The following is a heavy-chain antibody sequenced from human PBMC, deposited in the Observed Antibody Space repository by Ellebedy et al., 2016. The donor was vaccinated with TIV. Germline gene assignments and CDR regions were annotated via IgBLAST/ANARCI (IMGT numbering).Heavy chain of an antibody. J-gene: IGHJ6*02. CDR2: IKQDGSEK. CDR1: GFTFSSYG. Sequence: GGSLRLXXAASGFTFSSYGMHWVRQAPGKGLEWVANIKQDGSEKYYVDSVKGRFTISRDNAKNSLYLQMNTLRAEDTAVYYCARDASGRTASPEIYHGMDVWGQGTTVTVSS. V-gene: IGHV3-7*01. CDR3: ARDASGRTASPEIYHGMDV. D-gene: IGHD3-10*01.